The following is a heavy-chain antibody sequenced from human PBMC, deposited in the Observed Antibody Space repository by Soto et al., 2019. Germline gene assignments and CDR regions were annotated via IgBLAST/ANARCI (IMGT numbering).Heavy chain of an antibody. CDR2: VSAYNGNT. D-gene: IGHD3-16*01. V-gene: IGHV1-18*01. J-gene: IGHJ4*02. CDR1: GFTFSNYG. CDR3: AREGRGDGDLDS. Sequence: QVHLVQSGAAVKTPGASVKVSCKTSGFTFSNYGINWVRQAPGQGLEWMGWVSAYNGNTNYPQKFKGRVTMTADTATATAYLALTTLTSVDTSVYFCAREGRGDGDLDSWGQGITVIVSP.